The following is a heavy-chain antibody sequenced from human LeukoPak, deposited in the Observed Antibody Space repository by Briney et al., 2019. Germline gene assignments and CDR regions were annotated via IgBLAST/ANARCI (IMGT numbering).Heavy chain of an antibody. V-gene: IGHV3-7*01. Sequence: GGSLRLSCAASGFTFSNYWMTWVRQAPGKGPEWVANIKQDGSERNYVDSVKGRFTIARDNTKNSLYLQMTSLRAEDTAVYYCARSDCISCYTGYWGQGTLVTVSS. J-gene: IGHJ4*02. CDR2: IKQDGSER. CDR3: ARSDCISCYTGY. D-gene: IGHD2-2*02. CDR1: GFTFSNYW.